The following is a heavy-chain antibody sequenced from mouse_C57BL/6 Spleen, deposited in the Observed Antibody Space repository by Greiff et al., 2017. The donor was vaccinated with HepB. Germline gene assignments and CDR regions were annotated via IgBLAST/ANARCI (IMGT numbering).Heavy chain of an antibody. J-gene: IGHJ2*01. CDR1: GYTFTSYW. V-gene: IGHV1-64*01. Sequence: QVQLQQPGAELVKPGASVKLSCKASGYTFTSYWMHWVKQRPGQGLEWIGMIHPNSGSTNYNEKFKSKATLTVDKSSSTAYMQLSSLTSEDSAVYYCASPKDYYGYWGQGTTLTVSS. CDR2: IHPNSGST. CDR3: ASPKDYYGY. D-gene: IGHD1-1*01.